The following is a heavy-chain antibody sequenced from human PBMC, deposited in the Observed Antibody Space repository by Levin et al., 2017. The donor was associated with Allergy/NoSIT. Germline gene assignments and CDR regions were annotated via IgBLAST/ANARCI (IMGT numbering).Heavy chain of an antibody. Sequence: GGSLRLSCAASGFTFSSYGMHWVRQAPGKGLEWVAIIWYDGSNEFYADSVKGRFTISRDNPKNTLYLQMNSLRTEDTAVYYCAKDVVFGTSSWALDYWGQGTLATVSS. D-gene: IGHD6-13*01. CDR1: GFTFSSYG. CDR3: AKDVVFGTSSWALDY. V-gene: IGHV3-30*02. CDR2: IWYDGSNE. J-gene: IGHJ4*02.